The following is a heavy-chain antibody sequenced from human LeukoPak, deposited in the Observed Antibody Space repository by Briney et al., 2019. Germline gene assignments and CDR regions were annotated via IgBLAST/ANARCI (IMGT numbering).Heavy chain of an antibody. V-gene: IGHV3-48*02. D-gene: IGHD2-21*01. J-gene: IGHJ4*02. CDR1: EFSVSSNY. CDR3: ARVWQDYSGVDY. CDR2: ISTTGTTI. Sequence: PGGSLRLSCAASEFSVSSNYMSWVRQAPGKGPEWISYISTTGTTIHYADSVKGRFAISRDNAKSSLYLQMNSLRDEDTAVYYCARVWQDYSGVDYWGQGTLVTVSS.